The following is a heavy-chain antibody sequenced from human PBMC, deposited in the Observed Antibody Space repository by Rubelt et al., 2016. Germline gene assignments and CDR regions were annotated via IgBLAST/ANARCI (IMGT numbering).Heavy chain of an antibody. V-gene: IGHV2-70*15. CDR2: IDWDDDK. D-gene: IGHD7-27*01. J-gene: IGHJ4*02. CDR1: GFSLSTSGMC. CDR3: ARTSNPTWASFDY. Sequence: QVTLRESGPALVKPTQTLTLTCTFSGFSLSTSGMCVSWIRQPPGKALEWLARIDWDDDKYYSTSLKTRLIISKDTSKTQVVPTITNMHPVDTATYYCARTSNPTWASFDYWGQGTLVTVSS.